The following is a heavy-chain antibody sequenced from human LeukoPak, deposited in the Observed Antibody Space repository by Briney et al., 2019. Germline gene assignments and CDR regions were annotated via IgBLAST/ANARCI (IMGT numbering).Heavy chain of an antibody. V-gene: IGHV3-7*01. CDR3: AKVGCSGGSCHLDY. Sequence: GGSLRLSCAASGFTFSSYWMSWVRQAPGKGLEWVANIKKDGSEKYYADSVKGRFTISRDNSKNTLYLQMNSLRAEDTAVYYCAKVGCSGGSCHLDYWGQGTLVTVSS. CDR1: GFTFSSYW. D-gene: IGHD2-15*01. J-gene: IGHJ4*02. CDR2: IKKDGSEK.